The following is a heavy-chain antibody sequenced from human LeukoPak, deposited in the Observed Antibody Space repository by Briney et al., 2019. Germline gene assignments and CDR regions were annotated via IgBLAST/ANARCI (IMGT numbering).Heavy chain of an antibody. CDR2: ITSSGSTI. J-gene: IGHJ4*02. D-gene: IGHD1-26*01. V-gene: IGHV3-48*03. Sequence: GGSLRLSCAASGFTFRSYGMNWVRQAPGKGLEWVSYITSSGSTIYYADSVKGRFTISRDNAKTSLYLQMNSLRAEDAAVYYCASEFIVGATFDYWGQGTLVTVSS. CDR1: GFTFRSYG. CDR3: ASEFIVGATFDY.